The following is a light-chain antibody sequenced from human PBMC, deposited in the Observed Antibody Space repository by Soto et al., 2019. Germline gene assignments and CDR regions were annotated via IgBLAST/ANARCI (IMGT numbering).Light chain of an antibody. CDR1: QSVSSSY. CDR2: GAS. V-gene: IGKV3-20*01. Sequence: EIVLTQSTGTLSLSPGERATLSCRASQSVSSSYLAWYQQKPGQAPRLLIYGASSRATGIPDRFSGSGSGTDFTITISRLEPEDFAVYYCQQYGSSPWTFGQGTKVEIK. J-gene: IGKJ1*01. CDR3: QQYGSSPWT.